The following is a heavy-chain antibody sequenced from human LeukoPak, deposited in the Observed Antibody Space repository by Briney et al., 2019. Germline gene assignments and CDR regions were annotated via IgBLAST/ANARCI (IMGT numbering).Heavy chain of an antibody. CDR3: ARLALGMTRAGKYFYNGVDV. Sequence: GESLKISCKGSGDSFTNSWIGWVRHMPGKGLEWMGRIHPDDSYSNYSPSFEGRVTISVEKSISTAYLQWSSLRASDTATYYCARLALGMTRAGKYFYNGVDVWGQGITVTVSS. CDR2: IHPDDSYS. CDR1: GDSFTNSW. J-gene: IGHJ6*02. D-gene: IGHD1-1*01. V-gene: IGHV5-10-1*01.